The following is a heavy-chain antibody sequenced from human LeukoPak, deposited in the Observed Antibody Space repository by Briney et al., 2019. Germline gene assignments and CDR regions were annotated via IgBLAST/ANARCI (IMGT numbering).Heavy chain of an antibody. CDR3: AKEGNDQGYFDY. J-gene: IGHJ4*02. Sequence: SGGSLRLSCAASGFTFSSYGMHWVRQAPGKGLEWVAVISYDGSNKYYADSVKGRFTISRDNSKNTLYLQMNSLRAEDTAVYYCAKEGNDQGYFDYWGQGTLVTVSS. D-gene: IGHD2-2*01. CDR1: GFTFSSYG. V-gene: IGHV3-30*18. CDR2: ISYDGSNK.